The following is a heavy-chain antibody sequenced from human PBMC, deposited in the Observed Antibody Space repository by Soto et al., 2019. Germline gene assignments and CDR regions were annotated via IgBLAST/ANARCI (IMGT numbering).Heavy chain of an antibody. CDR2: MNPGSGDT. D-gene: IGHD3-16*01. Sequence: ASVKVSCKASGYSFTNNDVTWVRQATGQGLEWMGWMNPGSGDTGYAQKFQGRVAMTRDISIATAYMELSSLRSDDTSIYYCARMATFGSLNWFDPWGQGTLVTVSS. V-gene: IGHV1-8*01. CDR1: GYSFTNND. CDR3: ARMATFGSLNWFDP. J-gene: IGHJ5*02.